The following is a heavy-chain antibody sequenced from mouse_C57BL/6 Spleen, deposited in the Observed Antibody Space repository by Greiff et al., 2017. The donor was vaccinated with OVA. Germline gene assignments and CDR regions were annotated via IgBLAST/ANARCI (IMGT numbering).Heavy chain of an antibody. J-gene: IGHJ2*01. D-gene: IGHD1-1*01. Sequence: EVKLMESGEGLVKPGGSLKLSCAASGFTFSSYAMSWVRQTPEKRLEWVAYISSGGDYIYYADTVKGRFTISRDNARNTLYLQMSSLKSEDTAMYYCTRDMGSSYGGYFDYWGQGTTLTVSS. CDR2: ISSGGDYI. CDR1: GFTFSSYA. CDR3: TRDMGSSYGGYFDY. V-gene: IGHV5-9-1*02.